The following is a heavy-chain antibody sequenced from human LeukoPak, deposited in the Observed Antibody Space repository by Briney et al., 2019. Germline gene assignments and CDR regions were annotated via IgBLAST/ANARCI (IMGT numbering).Heavy chain of an antibody. CDR2: ISAYNGYT. J-gene: IGHJ3*02. CDR3: ARDGHRRYHYDSSGREDAFDI. Sequence: ASVKVSCKASGYTFINYGISWVRQAPGQGLEGMGWISAYNGYTNYAQNLQGRVTMTTDTSTSTAYMELRSLRSDDTAVYYCARDGHRRYHYDSSGREDAFDIWGQGTMVTVSS. CDR1: GYTFINYG. D-gene: IGHD3-22*01. V-gene: IGHV1-18*01.